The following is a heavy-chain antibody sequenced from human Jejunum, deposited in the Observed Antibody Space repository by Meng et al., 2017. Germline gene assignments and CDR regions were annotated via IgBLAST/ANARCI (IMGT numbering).Heavy chain of an antibody. V-gene: IGHV3-11*04. CDR3: ARDRECYDIAVYYDVGGFDP. D-gene: IGHD3-22*01. Sequence: GGSLRLSCAASGFTFSDYYMTWIRQAPGKGLEWVSYISNTGTSIYYPGSVKGRFTITRDNAKHSLYLQMNSLRAEDTAVYFCARDRECYDIAVYYDVGGFDPWGQGTLVTVSS. CDR2: ISNTGTSI. J-gene: IGHJ5*02. CDR1: GFTFSDYY.